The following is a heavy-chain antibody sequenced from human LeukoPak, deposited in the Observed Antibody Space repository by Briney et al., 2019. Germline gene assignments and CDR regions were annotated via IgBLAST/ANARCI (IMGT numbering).Heavy chain of an antibody. V-gene: IGHV3-33*06. J-gene: IGHJ4*02. D-gene: IGHD4-11*01. CDR2: IWSDGTEK. CDR3: AKDAQRGFDFSNSLES. CDR1: GFTFSHYG. Sequence: PGGSLGLSCATSGFTFSHYGMHWVRQAPGKGLEWVAVIWSDGTEKYYGDSVKGRFTISRDNSKKTVYLQVNSLRVEDTAVYYCAKDAQRGFDFSNSLESWGQGTLVTVSP.